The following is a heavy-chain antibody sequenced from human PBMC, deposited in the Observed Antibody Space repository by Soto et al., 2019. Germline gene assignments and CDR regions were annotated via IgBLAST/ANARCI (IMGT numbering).Heavy chain of an antibody. CDR3: EVCGVWFGELSHYYYGMDV. J-gene: IGHJ6*02. Sequence: AASVKVSCKASGYSFTNFHIHWVRQAPGQGLEWMGMTDPSGGSTSYAQKFQGRVTMTRDTPTSTVYMELSSLRSEDTAVNYCEVCGVWFGELSHYYYGMDVFGQGTTVTVSS. D-gene: IGHD3-10*01. CDR1: GYSFTNFH. V-gene: IGHV1-46*01. CDR2: TDPSGGST.